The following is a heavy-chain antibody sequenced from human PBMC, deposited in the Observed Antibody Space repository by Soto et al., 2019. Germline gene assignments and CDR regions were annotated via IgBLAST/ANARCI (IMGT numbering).Heavy chain of an antibody. CDR1: GDSITSNSYF. D-gene: IGHD2-21*01. CDR3: ARLNGYCVGTNCHGYYGMDV. V-gene: IGHV4-39*01. Sequence: SETLSLTCTVSGDSITSNSYFWAWIRQPPGKGLEWIGSIYYSGTTYYNPSLKSRVTISVDRSKNQFSLKLSSVTAADTAVYYCARLNGYCVGTNCHGYYGMDVWGQGTTVT. CDR2: IYYSGTT. J-gene: IGHJ6*02.